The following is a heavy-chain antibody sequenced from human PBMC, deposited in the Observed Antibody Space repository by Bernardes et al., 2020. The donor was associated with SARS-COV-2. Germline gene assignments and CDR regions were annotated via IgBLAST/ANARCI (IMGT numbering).Heavy chain of an antibody. CDR3: ARGEGAIVDDAFDL. Sequence: AAKVSCKASGYTFTSYDINWVRQATGQGLEWMGWMNPNSGNTGYAQKFQGRVTMTRNTSISTAYMELSSLRSEDTAVYYCARGEGAIVDDAFDLWGQGTMVTFSS. CDR1: GYTFTSYD. V-gene: IGHV1-8*01. D-gene: IGHD1-26*01. J-gene: IGHJ3*01. CDR2: MNPNSGNT.